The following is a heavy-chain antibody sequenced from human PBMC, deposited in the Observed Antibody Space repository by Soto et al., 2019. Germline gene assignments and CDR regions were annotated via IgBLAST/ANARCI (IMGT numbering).Heavy chain of an antibody. CDR3: SPSLDY. CDR1: GFIFSNYW. CDR2: INQDGSAT. V-gene: IGHV3-7*01. Sequence: GGSLRLSCAASGFIFSNYWMDWVRQAPGKGLEWVANINQDGSATNYVASVKGRFTISRDNANNALYLHMSSLTAEDSALYYCSPSLDYWGQGTPVTVSA. J-gene: IGHJ4*02.